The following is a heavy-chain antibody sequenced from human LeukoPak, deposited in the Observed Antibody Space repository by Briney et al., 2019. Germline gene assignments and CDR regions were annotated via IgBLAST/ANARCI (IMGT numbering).Heavy chain of an antibody. CDR1: GYSITSGYY. J-gene: IGHJ6*03. Sequence: SETLSLTCIVSGYSITSGYYWGWIRQPPGKGLEWIGSIYHSGDTYYNPSLKSRVTISVDTSKNQFSLKLSSVTAADTAVYYCARAVAGNYYYYYYMDVWGKGTTVTVSS. CDR3: ARAVAGNYYYYYYMDV. D-gene: IGHD6-19*01. V-gene: IGHV4-38-2*02. CDR2: IYHSGDT.